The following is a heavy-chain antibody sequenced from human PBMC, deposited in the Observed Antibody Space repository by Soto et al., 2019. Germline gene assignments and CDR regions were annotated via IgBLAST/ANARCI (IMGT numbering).Heavy chain of an antibody. CDR3: AHPRGYGVFDAYDI. CDR2: LTPSGGET. J-gene: IGHJ3*02. V-gene: IGHV3-23*01. Sequence: CVASGFTFSTYAMSWVRQAPGKGLEWVSALTPSGGETYYADSVKGRFTISRDNSMNALYLQMNSLRIEDTAVYYCAHPRGYGVFDAYDIWGQGTMVTVSS. D-gene: IGHD4-17*01. CDR1: GFTFSTYA.